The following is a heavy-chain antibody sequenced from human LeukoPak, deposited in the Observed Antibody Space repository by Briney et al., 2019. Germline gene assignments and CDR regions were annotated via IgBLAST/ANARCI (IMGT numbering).Heavy chain of an antibody. V-gene: IGHV3-21*01. CDR3: ARVGGYYDSSGYPDY. Sequence: GGSLRLSCAASGFTFSNYNMNWVRQAPGKGLEWVSSISSSSLYIYYADSVRGRFTISRDNAKRSLYLQMNSLRAEDTAVYYCARVGGYYDSSGYPDYWGQGTLVTVSS. CDR1: GFTFSNYN. D-gene: IGHD3-22*01. J-gene: IGHJ4*02. CDR2: ISSSSLYI.